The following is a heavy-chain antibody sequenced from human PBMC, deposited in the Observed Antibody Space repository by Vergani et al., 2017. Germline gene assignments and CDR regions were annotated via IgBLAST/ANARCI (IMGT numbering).Heavy chain of an antibody. V-gene: IGHV3-21*01. CDR3: ARDLPGGPDY. D-gene: IGHD2-8*02. Sequence: EVQLVESGGGLVKPGGSLRLSCAASGFTFSSYSMNWVRQAPGKGLEWVSSISSSSSYIYYADSVKGRFTISRDNAKNSLYLHMNSLRAEDTAVYYCARDLPGGPDYWGQGTLVTVSS. CDR2: ISSSSSYI. CDR1: GFTFSSYS. J-gene: IGHJ4*02.